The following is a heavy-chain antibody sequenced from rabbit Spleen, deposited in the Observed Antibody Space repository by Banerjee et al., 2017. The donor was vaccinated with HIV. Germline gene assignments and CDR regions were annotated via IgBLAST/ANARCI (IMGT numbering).Heavy chain of an antibody. Sequence: QSLEESGGDLVKPEGSLTLTCTASGFSLSGDYMCWVRQAPGKGLEWIACIYAGSSGSTYYASWAKGRFTISKTSSTTVTLQMTSLTAADTATYFCARLGHADYPYAYGLKLCGPGPLVTVS. CDR1: GFSLSGDY. J-gene: IGHJ4*01. CDR3: ARLGHADYPYAYGLKL. V-gene: IGHV1S40*01. D-gene: IGHD6-1*01. CDR2: IYAGSSGST.